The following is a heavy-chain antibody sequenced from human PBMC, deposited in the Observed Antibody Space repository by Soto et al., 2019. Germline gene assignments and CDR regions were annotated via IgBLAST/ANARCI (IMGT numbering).Heavy chain of an antibody. CDR2: ISGSGGST. J-gene: IGHJ4*02. V-gene: IGHV3-23*01. CDR3: AKLSSMIVVDAEWGNGTPYFDY. D-gene: IGHD3-22*01. CDR1: GFTFSSYA. Sequence: GGSLRLSCAASGFTFSSYAMSWVRQAPGKGLEWVSAISGSGGSTYYADSVKGRFTISRDNSKNTLYLQMNGLRAEDTAVYYCAKLSSMIVVDAEWGNGTPYFDYWGQGTLVPVSS.